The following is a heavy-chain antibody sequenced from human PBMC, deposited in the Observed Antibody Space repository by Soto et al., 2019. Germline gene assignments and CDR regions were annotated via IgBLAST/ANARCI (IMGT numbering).Heavy chain of an antibody. J-gene: IGHJ4*02. CDR2: IYYSGST. D-gene: IGHD2-21*02. CDR1: GGSISSGGYY. Sequence: PSETLSLTCTVSGGSISSGGYYWSWIRQHPGKGLEWIGYIYYSGSTYYNPSLKSRVTISVDTSKNQFSLKLSSVTAADTAVYYCARGRHCGGDCSNRNFDYWGQGTLVTVSS. V-gene: IGHV4-31*03. CDR3: ARGRHCGGDCSNRNFDY.